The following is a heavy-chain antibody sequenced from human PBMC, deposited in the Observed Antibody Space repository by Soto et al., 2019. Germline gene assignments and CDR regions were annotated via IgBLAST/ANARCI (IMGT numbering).Heavy chain of an antibody. J-gene: IGHJ6*02. CDR1: GGSFSGYY. CDR3: ARGKPVLLWFGESAGVDV. Sequence: QVQLQQWGAGLLKPSETLSLTCAVYGGSFSGYYWSWIRQPPGKGLELIGEINHSGSTNYNPSLKGRVTISVDTSKNQFSLKLSSVTAADTAVYYCARGKPVLLWFGESAGVDVWGQGTTVTVSS. V-gene: IGHV4-34*01. D-gene: IGHD3-10*01. CDR2: INHSGST.